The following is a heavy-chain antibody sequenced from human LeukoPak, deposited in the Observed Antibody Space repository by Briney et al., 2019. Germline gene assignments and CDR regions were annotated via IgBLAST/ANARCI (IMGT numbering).Heavy chain of an antibody. D-gene: IGHD6-13*01. CDR1: GFPFSSYA. V-gene: IGHV3-30*02. CDR2: IRYDGSNK. Sequence: GGSLRLSCAASGFPFSSYAMSWVRQAPGKGLEWVAFIRYDGSNKYYADSVKGRFTISRDNSKNTLYLQMNSLRAEDTAVYYCAKTIAAAGTSGRYYYYYGMDVWGQGTTVTVSS. J-gene: IGHJ6*02. CDR3: AKTIAAAGTSGRYYYYYGMDV.